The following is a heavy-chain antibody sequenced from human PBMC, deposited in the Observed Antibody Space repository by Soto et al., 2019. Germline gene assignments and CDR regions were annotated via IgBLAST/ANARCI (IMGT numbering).Heavy chain of an antibody. CDR1: GYTFTSYA. CDR3: ARDAPPADY. Sequence: QVQLVQSGAEVKKPGASVKVSCKASGYTFTSYAISWVRQTPGQGLEWMGWIIAYNGNTKYAHKLQGRVSMTTDTSTSTAFMELMSLRSDDAAVYYCARDAPPADYWGQGTLVTVSS. CDR2: IIAYNGNT. V-gene: IGHV1-18*01. J-gene: IGHJ4*02.